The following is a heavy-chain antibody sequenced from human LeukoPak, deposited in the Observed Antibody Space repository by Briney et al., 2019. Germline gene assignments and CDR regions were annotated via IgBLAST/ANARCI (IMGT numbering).Heavy chain of an antibody. CDR1: GFTFSSYA. CDR3: APAAGLNDYYGMDV. Sequence: GGSLRLSCAASGFTFSSYAMSWVRQAPGKGLEWVSAISGSGGSTYYADSVKGRFTISRDNSKNTLYLQMNSLRAEDTAVYYCAPAAGLNDYYGMDVWGQGTTVTVSS. J-gene: IGHJ6*02. D-gene: IGHD6-13*01. CDR2: ISGSGGST. V-gene: IGHV3-23*01.